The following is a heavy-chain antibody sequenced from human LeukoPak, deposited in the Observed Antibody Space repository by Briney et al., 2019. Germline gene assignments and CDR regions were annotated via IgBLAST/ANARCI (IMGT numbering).Heavy chain of an antibody. CDR3: ARDGYDSSYYDYVWGSYRYENYFDY. CDR2: IYYSGST. J-gene: IGHJ4*02. V-gene: IGHV4-59*12. Sequence: SETLSLTCTVSGGSISSYYWSWIRQPPGKGLEWIGYIYYSGSTNYNPSLKSRVTISVDTSKNQFSLKLSSVTAADTAVYYCARDGYDSSYYDYVWGSYRYENYFDYWGQGTLVTVSS. CDR1: GGSISSYY. D-gene: IGHD3-16*02.